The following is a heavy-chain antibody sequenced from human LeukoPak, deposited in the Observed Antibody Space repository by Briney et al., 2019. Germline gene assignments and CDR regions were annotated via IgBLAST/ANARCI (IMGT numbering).Heavy chain of an antibody. V-gene: IGHV3-9*01. CDR2: ISWNSGSI. CDR1: GFTFDDYA. Sequence: GRSLRLSCAASGFTFDDYAMQWVRQAPGKGLEWVSGISWNSGSIGYADSVKGRFTISRDNAKNSLHLQMNSLRAEDTALYYCAKDIGYYDILTGYSEAFDIWGQGTMVTVSS. J-gene: IGHJ3*02. D-gene: IGHD3-9*01. CDR3: AKDIGYYDILTGYSEAFDI.